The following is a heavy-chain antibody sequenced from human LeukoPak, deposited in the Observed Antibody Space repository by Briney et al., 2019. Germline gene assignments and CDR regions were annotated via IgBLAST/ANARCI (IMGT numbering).Heavy chain of an antibody. CDR3: ARDSGYSYAPPDY. J-gene: IGHJ4*02. CDR2: INAGNGNT. CDR1: GYTFTSYA. V-gene: IGHV1-3*01. D-gene: IGHD5-18*01. Sequence: ASVKVSCKASGYTFTSYAMHWVRQAPGQRLEWMGWINAGNGNTKYSPKFQGRVTITRDTSASTAYMELSSLRSEDTAVYYCARDSGYSYAPPDYWGQGTLVTVSS.